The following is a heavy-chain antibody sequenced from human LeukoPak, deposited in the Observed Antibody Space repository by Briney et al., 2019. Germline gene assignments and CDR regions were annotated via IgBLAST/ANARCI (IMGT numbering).Heavy chain of an antibody. D-gene: IGHD5-24*01. CDR2: IIPIFGTA. J-gene: IGHJ5*02. CDR1: GGTFSSYA. V-gene: IGHV1-69*13. CDR3: AREEVEMATIKEHRLYNWFDP. Sequence: ASVKVSCKASGGTFSSYAISWVRQAPGQGLEWMGGIIPIFGTANYAQKFQGRVTITADESTSTAYMELSSLRSEDTAVYYCAREEVEMATIKEHRLYNWFDPWGQGTLVTVSS.